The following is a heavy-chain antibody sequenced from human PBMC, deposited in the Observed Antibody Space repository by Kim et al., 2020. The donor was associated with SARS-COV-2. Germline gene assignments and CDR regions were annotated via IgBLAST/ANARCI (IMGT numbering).Heavy chain of an antibody. Sequence: GGSLRLSCTVSGFTFSTFWMTWVRQAPGKGLEWVATINQDGTERYYVDSLKGRFTISRANTRNSLYLHMNSLRAGDTAVYFCARTETYYNFSVW. CDR2: INQDGTER. V-gene: IGHV3-7*01. CDR1: GFTFSTFW. D-gene: IGHD3-3*01. CDR3: ARTETYYNFSV. J-gene: IGHJ3*01.